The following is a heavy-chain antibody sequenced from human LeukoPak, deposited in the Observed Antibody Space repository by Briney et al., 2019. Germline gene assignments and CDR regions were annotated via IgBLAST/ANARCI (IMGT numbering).Heavy chain of an antibody. CDR3: VSGSLQSGYNFDY. CDR2: IKQDGGEK. V-gene: IGHV3-7*01. D-gene: IGHD3-3*01. Sequence: GGSLRLSCAASGFTFSTYWMSWVRQAPGKGLEWVVNIKQDGGEKYYVDSVKGRFTISRDNANNSLYLQMNSLRAEDTAVYYCVSGSLQSGYNFDYWGQGALVTVSS. J-gene: IGHJ4*02. CDR1: GFTFSTYW.